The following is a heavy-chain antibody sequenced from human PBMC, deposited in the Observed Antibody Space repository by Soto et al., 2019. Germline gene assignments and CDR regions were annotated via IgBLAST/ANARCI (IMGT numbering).Heavy chain of an antibody. J-gene: IGHJ5*02. Sequence: PWETPSLASTVPGGSIGSGTYYSGGIRLHPGKGLEWIGSIYYSGSTYYNPSLKSRVTISVDTSKNQFSLKLSSVTAADTAVCYSARKGITVYRFDPWGQGTLVTVS. CDR3: ARKGITVYRFDP. CDR1: GGSIGSGTYY. D-gene: IGHD1-20*01. CDR2: IYYSGST. V-gene: IGHV4-39*01.